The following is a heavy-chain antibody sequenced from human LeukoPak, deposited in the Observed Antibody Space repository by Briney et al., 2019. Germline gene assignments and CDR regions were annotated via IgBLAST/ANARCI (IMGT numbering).Heavy chain of an antibody. CDR2: IYSAGGT. J-gene: IGHJ1*01. Sequence: PGGSLRLSCAASGFTVSNNYMSWVRRAAGKGLEWVALIYSAGGTYHSDSVKDRFTIFRDNSKNTLHLHINSLRAEDKAAYYRVRNSGDLGGWGQGTLVTVAS. V-gene: IGHV3-53*01. CDR3: VRNSGDLGG. D-gene: IGHD2-21*02. CDR1: GFTVSNNY.